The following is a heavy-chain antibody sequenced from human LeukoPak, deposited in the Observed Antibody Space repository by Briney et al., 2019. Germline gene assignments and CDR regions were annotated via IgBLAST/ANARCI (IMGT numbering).Heavy chain of an antibody. D-gene: IGHD2-2*01. J-gene: IGHJ3*02. CDR1: GGSFSGYY. Sequence: KPSETLSLTCAVYGGSFSGYYWSWIRQPPGKGLEWIGEINHSGSTNYNPSLKSRVTISVDTSKNQFSLKLSSVTAADTAVYYCARQPMPRAFDIWGQGTMVTVSS. CDR2: INHSGST. V-gene: IGHV4-34*01. CDR3: ARQPMPRAFDI.